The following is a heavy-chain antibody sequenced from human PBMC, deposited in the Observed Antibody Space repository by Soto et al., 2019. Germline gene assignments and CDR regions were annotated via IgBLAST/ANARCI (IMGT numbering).Heavy chain of an antibody. Sequence: EEQLVESGGGLVQPGGSLRLSCAASDFSFGNYWMHWVRQAPGKGLAWVSRINSGGSFASYADSVKGRFTISRDNAKNTLYLQMDSLRPEDTAIYYCARERDSGDHFPWGQGTLVTVSS. CDR2: INSGGSFA. CDR1: DFSFGNYW. V-gene: IGHV3-74*01. J-gene: IGHJ5*02. D-gene: IGHD4-17*01. CDR3: ARERDSGDHFP.